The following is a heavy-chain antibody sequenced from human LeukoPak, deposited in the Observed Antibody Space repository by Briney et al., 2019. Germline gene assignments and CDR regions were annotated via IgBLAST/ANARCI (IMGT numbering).Heavy chain of an antibody. D-gene: IGHD3-10*01. CDR1: GITFSNAA. CDR3: AKEVALVVVRGQRGGHFFDF. V-gene: IGHV3-23*01. CDR2: IVISGGSA. J-gene: IGHJ4*02. Sequence: GGSMRLSCAASGITFSNAAIHWVRQAPGKRLEWVSGIVISGGSAFYAGSVKGRFVISKDTSENTVYLQMNSLGADDTAVYFCAKEVALVVVRGQRGGHFFDFWGQGALVTVSS.